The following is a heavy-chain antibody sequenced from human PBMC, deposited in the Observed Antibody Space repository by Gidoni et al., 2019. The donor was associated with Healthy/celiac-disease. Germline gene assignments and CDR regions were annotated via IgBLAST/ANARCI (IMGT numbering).Heavy chain of an antibody. D-gene: IGHD5-12*01. CDR3: AKGGYDPVRYFDY. CDR1: GFTFSSYA. CDR2: ISVSGGST. Sequence: EVQLLESGGGLVQPGGSLRLSCAASGFTFSSYAMSWVRQAPGKGLEWVSAISVSGGSTYYADSVKGRFTISRDNSKNTLYLQMNSLRAEDTAVYYCAKGGYDPVRYFDYWGQGTLVTVSS. J-gene: IGHJ4*02. V-gene: IGHV3-23*01.